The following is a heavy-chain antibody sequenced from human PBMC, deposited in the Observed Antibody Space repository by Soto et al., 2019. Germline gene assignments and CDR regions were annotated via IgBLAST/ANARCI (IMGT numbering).Heavy chain of an antibody. Sequence: QVQLVQSGAEVKKPGSSVKVSCKASGGTFSSYTISWVRQAAGQGLEWMGRIIPILGIANYAQKFQCRVTITADKSTSTAYMELSSLRSEDRAVYYCAREWRRSGYALWGQGTLVTVSS. V-gene: IGHV1-69*08. J-gene: IGHJ4*02. D-gene: IGHD5-12*01. CDR3: AREWRRSGYAL. CDR1: GGTFSSYT. CDR2: IIPILGIA.